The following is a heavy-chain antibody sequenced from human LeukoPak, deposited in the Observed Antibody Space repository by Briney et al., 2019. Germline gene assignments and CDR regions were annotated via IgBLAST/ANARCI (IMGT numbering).Heavy chain of an antibody. J-gene: IGHJ4*02. CDR1: GFTFSSYS. V-gene: IGHV3-21*01. CDR3: ARDPPIYYGDYPDEKNFDY. CDR2: ISNSSSYI. Sequence: GGSLRLSCAASGFTFSSYSMNWVRQAPGKGLEWVSSISNSSSYIYYADSVKGRFTISRDNAKNSLYLQMNSLRAEDTAVYYCARDPPIYYGDYPDEKNFDYWGQGTLVTVSS. D-gene: IGHD4-17*01.